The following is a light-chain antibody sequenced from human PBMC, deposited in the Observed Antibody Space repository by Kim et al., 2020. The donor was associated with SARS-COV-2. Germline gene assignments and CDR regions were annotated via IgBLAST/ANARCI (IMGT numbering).Light chain of an antibody. CDR3: SAWDSSLSAWV. CDR2: RNN. CDR1: SNNVGNEG. V-gene: IGLV10-54*01. J-gene: IGLJ3*02. Sequence: LTQPPSVSKGLRQTATLTCTGNSNNVGNEGAAWLQQHQGHPPKLLSYRNNNRPSGISERLSASRSGNTASLTITGLQPEDEADYYCSAWDSSLSAWVFGGGTKLTVL.